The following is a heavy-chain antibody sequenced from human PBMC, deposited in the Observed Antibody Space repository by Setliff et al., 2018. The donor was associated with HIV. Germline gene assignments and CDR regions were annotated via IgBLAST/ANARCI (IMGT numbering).Heavy chain of an antibody. Sequence: SETLSLTCTVSGDSISSYSWNWIRQSPGGGLEWIGFIFSSGSTKYNPSLQSRVTMSIDTSKNQFSLRLTPVTAADTAVYYCARRIDDSGSFPDKNWFGTWGQGSLVTVSS. CDR1: GDSISSYS. CDR3: ARRIDDSGSFPDKNWFGT. CDR2: IFSSGST. V-gene: IGHV4-4*09. J-gene: IGHJ5*02. D-gene: IGHD3-10*01.